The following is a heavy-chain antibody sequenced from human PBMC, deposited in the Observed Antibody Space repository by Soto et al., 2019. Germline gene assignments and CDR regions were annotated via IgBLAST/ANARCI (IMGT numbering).Heavy chain of an antibody. Sequence: QVQLVQSGAEVKKPGSSVKVSCKASGGTFSSYAISWVRQAPGQGLEWMGGIIPIFGTANYAQKFQGRVTITADESTSTGYMELSSLRAEDTAVYYCARVVSHLYGSGSLEVFDYWGQGTLVTVSS. CDR3: ARVVSHLYGSGSLEVFDY. D-gene: IGHD3-10*01. CDR1: GGTFSSYA. J-gene: IGHJ4*02. V-gene: IGHV1-69*01. CDR2: IIPIFGTA.